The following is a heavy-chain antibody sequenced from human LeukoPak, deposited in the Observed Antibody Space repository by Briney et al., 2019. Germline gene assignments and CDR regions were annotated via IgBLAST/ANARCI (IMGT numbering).Heavy chain of an antibody. J-gene: IGHJ4*02. V-gene: IGHV3-11*01. CDR1: GFIFSDDY. CDR3: ARDLWPLGTLSRGIDC. CDR2: IGPFGTTK. D-gene: IGHD2/OR15-2a*01. Sequence: GGSLRLSCAASGFIFSDDYMTWIRQAPGKGLEYLSHIGPFGTTKFYADSVKGRFTVSRDNAKKSLYLQMTSLRVEDTAVYYCARDLWPLGTLSRGIDCWGQGTLVTVSS.